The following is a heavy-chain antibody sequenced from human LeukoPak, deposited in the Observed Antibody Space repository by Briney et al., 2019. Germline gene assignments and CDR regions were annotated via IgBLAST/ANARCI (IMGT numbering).Heavy chain of an antibody. D-gene: IGHD7-27*01. CDR1: GYSISSGYY. Sequence: PSETLSLTRAVSGYSISSGYYWGWIRQPPGKGLEWIGSIYHSGSTYYNPSLKSRVTISVDTSKNQFSLKLSSVTAADTAVYYCARLLTGDAFDIWGQGTMVTVSS. J-gene: IGHJ3*02. CDR2: IYHSGST. CDR3: ARLLTGDAFDI. V-gene: IGHV4-38-2*01.